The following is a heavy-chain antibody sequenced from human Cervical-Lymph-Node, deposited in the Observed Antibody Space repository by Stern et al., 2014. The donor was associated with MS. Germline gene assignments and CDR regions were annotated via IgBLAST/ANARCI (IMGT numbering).Heavy chain of an antibody. CDR2: INSRSSTI. V-gene: IGHV3-48*01. CDR1: GSTFSSYS. Sequence: EDQLVESGGGLVQPGGSLRLSCAASGSTFSSYSMNWVRQAPGKGLEGVSHINSRSSTIYYADSVKGRFTISRDNAKNSLFLQMNSLRAEDTAVYYCARRYSSGWRLTHFDYWGQGTLVTVSS. J-gene: IGHJ4*02. CDR3: ARRYSSGWRLTHFDY. D-gene: IGHD6-19*01.